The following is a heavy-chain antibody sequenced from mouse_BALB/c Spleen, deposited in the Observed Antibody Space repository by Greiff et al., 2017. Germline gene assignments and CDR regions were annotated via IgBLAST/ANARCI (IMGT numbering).Heavy chain of an antibody. CDR2: SRNKANDYTT. Sequence: EVQVVESGGGLVQPGGSLRLSCATSGFTFSDFCMEWVRQPPGKRLEWIAASRNKANDYTTEYSASVKGRFIVSRDTSQSILYLQMNALRAEDTAIYYCARDVGNYGAFAYWGQGTLVTVSA. J-gene: IGHJ3*01. D-gene: IGHD2-1*01. CDR1: GFTFSDFC. V-gene: IGHV7-1*02. CDR3: ARDVGNYGAFAY.